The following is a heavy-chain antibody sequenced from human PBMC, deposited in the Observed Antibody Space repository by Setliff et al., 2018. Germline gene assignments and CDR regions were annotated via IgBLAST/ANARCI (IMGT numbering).Heavy chain of an antibody. CDR1: GFGFTTFG. J-gene: IGHJ4*02. D-gene: IGHD3-9*01. V-gene: IGHV1-18*01. Sequence: ASVKVSCKTSGFGFTTFGFSWVRQAPGQGLEWLGSISPYSGNTNYPPKFRDRVTLTIDPSSTTAYMELRSLKSDDTAFYYCARSSAPSVVLAADFDFWGQGTLVTVSS. CDR3: ARSSAPSVVLAADFDF. CDR2: ISPYSGNT.